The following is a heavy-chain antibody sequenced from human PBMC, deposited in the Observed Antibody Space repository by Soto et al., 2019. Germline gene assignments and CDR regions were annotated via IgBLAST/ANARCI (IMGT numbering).Heavy chain of an antibody. J-gene: IGHJ5*02. V-gene: IGHV4-59*01. D-gene: IGHD3-10*01. CDR3: ARDPGSGSYYGWFDP. Sequence: QVQLQESGPGLVKPSETLSLTCTVSGGSISRYYWNWIRQPPGKGLELIGYIYYSGSTNYNPYLQSRVTTSVDTSKNQFSLKLSSVTAADTAVYYCARDPGSGSYYGWFDPWGQGTLVTVSS. CDR2: IYYSGST. CDR1: GGSISRYY.